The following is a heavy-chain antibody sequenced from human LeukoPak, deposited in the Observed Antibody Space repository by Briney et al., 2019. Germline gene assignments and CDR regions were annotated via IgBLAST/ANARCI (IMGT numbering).Heavy chain of an antibody. V-gene: IGHV4-31*03. Sequence: PSETLSLTCTVSGGSISSGGYYWSWIRQHPGKGLEWIGYIYYSGSTYYNPSLKSRVTISVDTSKNQFSLKLSSVTAADTAVHYCARNWPGGYYFDYWGQGTLVTVSS. CDR3: ARNWPGGYYFDY. D-gene: IGHD1-1*01. CDR1: GGSISSGGYY. CDR2: IYYSGST. J-gene: IGHJ4*02.